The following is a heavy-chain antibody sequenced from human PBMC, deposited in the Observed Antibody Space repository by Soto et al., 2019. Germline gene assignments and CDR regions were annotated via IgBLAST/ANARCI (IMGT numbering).Heavy chain of an antibody. D-gene: IGHD1-26*01. CDR1: GGSISSSIYY. Sequence: PSETLSLTCTVSGGSISSSIYYWGWIRHPPGKGLEWIGSIYYSESTYYNPSLKSRVTISVDTSKNQFSLKLSSVTAADTAVYYCARHRVGATGAGNWFDPWGQGTLVTVSS. CDR2: IYYSEST. J-gene: IGHJ5*02. V-gene: IGHV4-39*01. CDR3: ARHRVGATGAGNWFDP.